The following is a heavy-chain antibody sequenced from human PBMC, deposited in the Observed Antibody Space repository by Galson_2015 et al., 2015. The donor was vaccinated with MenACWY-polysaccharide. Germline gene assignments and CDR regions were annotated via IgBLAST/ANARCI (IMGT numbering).Heavy chain of an antibody. CDR2: ISGSSSPI. CDR1: GFTFSSYS. Sequence: SLRLSCAASGFTFSSYSMNWIRQAPGKGLEWVSYISGSSSPIYYADSVKGRFTISRDNAKNSLYLQMNSLRDEDTAVYYCARGPNWIFDYWGRGTLVTVSS. J-gene: IGHJ4*02. D-gene: IGHD1-20*01. CDR3: ARGPNWIFDY. V-gene: IGHV3-48*02.